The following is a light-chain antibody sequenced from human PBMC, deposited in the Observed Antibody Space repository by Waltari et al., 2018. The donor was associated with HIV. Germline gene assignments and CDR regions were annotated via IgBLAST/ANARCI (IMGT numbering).Light chain of an antibody. V-gene: IGLV1-51*01. Sequence: QSVLTQPPSVSAAPGQRVIISCSGTSSNVGTSYVSWYQQLPGTAPKLLIHDNNERPSQRPDRFSVSKSDASATLGITGLQTGDEADYYCGTWDSRLSAYVFGAGTRVTVL. J-gene: IGLJ1*01. CDR1: SSNVGTSY. CDR3: GTWDSRLSAYV. CDR2: DNN.